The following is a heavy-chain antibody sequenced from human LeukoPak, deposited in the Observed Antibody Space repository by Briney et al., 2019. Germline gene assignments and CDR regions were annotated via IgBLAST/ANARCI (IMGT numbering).Heavy chain of an antibody. V-gene: IGHV4-59*01. Sequence: SETLSLTCTVSGGSLSTYYWSWIRQPPGKGLEWIGHIYSSDTTNYNPSLKSRVTISAVTSKNQFFLKVNSVTAADTAVYYCARDLHSSGPDYWGQGNLVTVSS. J-gene: IGHJ4*02. D-gene: IGHD5-18*01. CDR2: IYSSDTT. CDR3: ARDLHSSGPDY. CDR1: GGSLSTYY.